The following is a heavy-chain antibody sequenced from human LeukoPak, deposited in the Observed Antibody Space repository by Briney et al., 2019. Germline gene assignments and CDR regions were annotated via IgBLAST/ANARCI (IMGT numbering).Heavy chain of an antibody. V-gene: IGHV1-18*04. CDR2: ISAYNGNT. J-gene: IGHJ4*02. CDR1: GYTFISYD. Sequence: GASVKVSCKASGYTFISYDIRWVRQAPGQGLEWMAWISAYNGNTNYAQKLQDRVTLTTDTSTSTAYMELRSLRSDDTALYYCARGGEVRSLDYWGQRTLLTVSS. CDR3: ARGGEVRSLDY. D-gene: IGHD3-16*01.